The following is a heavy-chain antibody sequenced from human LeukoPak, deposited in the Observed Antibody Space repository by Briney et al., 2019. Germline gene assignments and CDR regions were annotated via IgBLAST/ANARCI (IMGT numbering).Heavy chain of an antibody. CDR1: GFTFSSYE. CDR3: ARENYDSSGSFDY. D-gene: IGHD3-22*01. V-gene: IGHV3-48*03. J-gene: IGHJ4*02. CDR2: IISNGSTI. Sequence: GGSLRLSCAASGFTFSSYEMNWVRQAPGKGLEWVSYIISNGSTIYYADSVKGRFTISRDNAKNSLYLQMNSLRAEDTAVYYCARENYDSSGSFDYWGQGTLVTVS.